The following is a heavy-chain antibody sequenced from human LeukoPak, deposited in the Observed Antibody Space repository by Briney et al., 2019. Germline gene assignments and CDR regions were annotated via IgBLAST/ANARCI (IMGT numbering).Heavy chain of an antibody. D-gene: IGHD3-22*01. Sequence: GESLKISCKGSGYSFSSYWIAWVRQMPGKGLEWMGIIYPGDSDTRYSPSFQGQVTISADKSISTAYLQWSSLKASDTAMYYCARRPYSSDRLSAPDYWGQGTLVTVSS. CDR3: ARRPYSSDRLSAPDY. CDR2: IYPGDSDT. J-gene: IGHJ4*02. V-gene: IGHV5-51*01. CDR1: GYSFSSYW.